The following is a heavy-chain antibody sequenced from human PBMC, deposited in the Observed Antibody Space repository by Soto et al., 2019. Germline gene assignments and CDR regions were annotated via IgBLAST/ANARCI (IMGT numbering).Heavy chain of an antibody. Sequence: PGGSLRLSCAASGFTFSSYAMSWVRQAPGKGLEWVSAISGSGGSTYYADSVKGRFTISRDNSKNTLYLQMNSLRAEDTAVYYCAKAAVLRYFDWLLYPFDYWGQGTLVTVS. J-gene: IGHJ4*02. CDR3: AKAAVLRYFDWLLYPFDY. CDR2: ISGSGGST. CDR1: GFTFSSYA. D-gene: IGHD3-9*01. V-gene: IGHV3-23*01.